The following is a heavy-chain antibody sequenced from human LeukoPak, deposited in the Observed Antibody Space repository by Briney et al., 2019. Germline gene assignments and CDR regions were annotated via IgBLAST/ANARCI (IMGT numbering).Heavy chain of an antibody. CDR1: GFTFSSYS. J-gene: IGHJ5*02. D-gene: IGHD3-22*01. V-gene: IGHV3-21*01. CDR3: ARDSRVVVINVWFDP. Sequence: PGGSLRLSCAASGFTFSSYSMNWVRQAPGEGLEWVSSISSSSSYIYYADSVKGRFTISRDNAKNSLYLQMNSLRAEDTAVYYCARDSRVVVINVWFDPWGQGTLVTVSS. CDR2: ISSSSSYI.